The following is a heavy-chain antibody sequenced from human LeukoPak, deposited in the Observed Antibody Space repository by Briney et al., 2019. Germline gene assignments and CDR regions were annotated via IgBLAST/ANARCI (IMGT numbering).Heavy chain of an antibody. CDR2: IYYSGST. J-gene: IGHJ4*02. V-gene: IGHV4-59*08. CDR3: ARRYTASPGERFDY. D-gene: IGHD2-2*02. Sequence: SETLSLTCTVSGGSISGYFWTWIRQPPGKGLEWIGYIYYSGSTNYNPSLKSRVTISVDTSKNQFSLRLSSVTAADTAVYYCARRYTASPGERFDYWGQGTLVTVSS. CDR1: GGSISGYF.